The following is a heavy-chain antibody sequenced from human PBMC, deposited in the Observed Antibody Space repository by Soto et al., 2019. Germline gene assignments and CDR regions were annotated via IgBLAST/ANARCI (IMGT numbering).Heavy chain of an antibody. J-gene: IGHJ3*02. V-gene: IGHV3-13*04. CDR3: ARGAPYYYDSSGYPDAFDI. D-gene: IGHD3-22*01. CDR2: IGTAGDT. Sequence: EVQLVESGGGLVQPGGSLRLSCAASGFTFSSYDMHWVRQATGKGLEWVSAIGTAGDTYYPGSVKGRFTISREHAKNTLYLQMNSLRAGDTAVYYCARGAPYYYDSSGYPDAFDIWGQGTMVTVSS. CDR1: GFTFSSYD.